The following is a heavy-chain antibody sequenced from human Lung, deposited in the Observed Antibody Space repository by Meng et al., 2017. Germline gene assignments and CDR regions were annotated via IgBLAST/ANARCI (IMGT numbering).Heavy chain of an antibody. CDR1: GFSFSSYA. CDR3: AKDPTKLEPPL. D-gene: IGHD1-14*01. Sequence: GRLVGSGGGLLRPGGSLRLSCAASGFSFSSYAMSWVRQAPGKGLEWVSAISGSGGSTYYADSVKGRFTISRDNSKNTLYLQMNSLRAEDTAVYYCAKDPTKLEPPLWGQGTLVTVSS. V-gene: IGHV3-23*04. CDR2: ISGSGGST. J-gene: IGHJ4*02.